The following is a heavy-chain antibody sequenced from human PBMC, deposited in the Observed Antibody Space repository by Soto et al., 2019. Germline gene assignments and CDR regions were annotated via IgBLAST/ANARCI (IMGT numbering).Heavy chain of an antibody. V-gene: IGHV3-7*03. Sequence: EVQLVESGGTLVQPGGSLGLSCVGSGFTFGDYWMSWVRQAPGKGPEWMANINEDGSQKYSVDSVEGRFTISKDNAQNSLYLQMNSLRVEDTAFYYCVRDHRWGQGTLVTVS. CDR3: VRDHR. J-gene: IGHJ4*02. CDR2: INEDGSQK. CDR1: GFTFGDYW.